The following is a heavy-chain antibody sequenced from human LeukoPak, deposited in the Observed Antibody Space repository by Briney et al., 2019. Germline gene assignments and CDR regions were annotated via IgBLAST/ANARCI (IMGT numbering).Heavy chain of an antibody. CDR3: AKGDVAVTAMTYFDY. CDR1: GFTFSSYA. CDR2: ISGSGVNT. V-gene: IGHV3-23*01. Sequence: GGSLRLSCAASGFTFSSYAMSWVRQAPGKGLEWVSLISGSGVNTLYADSVKGRFTISRDSSKNTLYLQMNSLRAEDTAVYYCAKGDVAVTAMTYFDYWGQGTLVTVSS. D-gene: IGHD2-21*02. J-gene: IGHJ4*02.